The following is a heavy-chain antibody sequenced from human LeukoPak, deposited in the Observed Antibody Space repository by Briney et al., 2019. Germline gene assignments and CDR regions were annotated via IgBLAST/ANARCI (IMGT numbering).Heavy chain of an antibody. D-gene: IGHD3-3*01. V-gene: IGHV4-39*01. CDR2: IYYSGST. CDR3: ASRYDFWSPGGCQH. CDR1: GGSISSSSYY. Sequence: PSETLSLTCTVSGGSISSSSYYWGWIRQPPGKGLEWIGSIYYSGSTYYNPSLKSRVTISVDTSKNQFSLKLSSVTAADTAVYYCASRYDFWSPGGCQHWGQGTLVTVSS. J-gene: IGHJ1*01.